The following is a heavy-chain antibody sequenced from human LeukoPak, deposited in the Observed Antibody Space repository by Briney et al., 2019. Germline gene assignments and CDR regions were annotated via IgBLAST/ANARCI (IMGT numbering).Heavy chain of an antibody. D-gene: IGHD1-26*01. CDR3: ARHGGGGESYPRVFDY. Sequence: SETLSLTCTVSGGSISTDASYWAWIRQPPGKGLEWIGSIYYSGGTYYSSSPESRVTLSVDTSKNQFSLKLSSVTAADTAMYYCARHGGGGESYPRVFDYWGRGNLVTVSS. CDR2: IYYSGGT. J-gene: IGHJ4*02. CDR1: GGSISTDASY. V-gene: IGHV4-39*01.